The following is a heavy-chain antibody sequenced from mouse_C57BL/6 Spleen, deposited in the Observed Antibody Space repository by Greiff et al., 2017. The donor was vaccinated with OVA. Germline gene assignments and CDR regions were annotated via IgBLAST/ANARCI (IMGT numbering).Heavy chain of an antibody. D-gene: IGHD1-1*01. V-gene: IGHV1-59*01. CDR1: GYTFTSYW. CDR2: IDPSDSYT. Sequence: QVQLQQSGAELVRPGTSVKLSCKASGYTFTSYWMHWVKQRPGQGLEWIGVIDPSDSYTNYNQKFKGKATLTVDTSSSTAYMQLSSLTSEDSAVYYCASRDTTVVDYYAMDYWGQGTSVTVSS. CDR3: ASRDTTVVDYYAMDY. J-gene: IGHJ4*01.